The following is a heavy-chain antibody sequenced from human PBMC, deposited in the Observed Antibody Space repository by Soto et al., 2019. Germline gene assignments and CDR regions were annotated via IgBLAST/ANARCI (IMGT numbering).Heavy chain of an antibody. V-gene: IGHV4-59*01. J-gene: IGHJ5*02. CDR3: ARAKSLYYDYVWGSYHNWFDP. Sequence: SETLSLTCTVSCGSISSYYWSWIRQPPGKGLEWIGYIYYSGSTNYNPSLKSRVTISVDTSKNQFSLKLSSVTAADTAVYYCARAKSLYYDYVWGSYHNWFDPWGQGTLVTVSS. D-gene: IGHD3-16*02. CDR1: CGSISSYY. CDR2: IYYSGST.